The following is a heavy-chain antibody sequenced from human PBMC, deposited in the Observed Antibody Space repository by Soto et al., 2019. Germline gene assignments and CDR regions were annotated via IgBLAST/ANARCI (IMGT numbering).Heavy chain of an antibody. CDR2: ISSSSSYI. CDR3: ARAPVLLWFGELSADYYYYMDV. J-gene: IGHJ6*03. CDR1: GFTFSSYS. D-gene: IGHD3-10*01. V-gene: IGHV3-21*01. Sequence: EVQLVESGGGLVKPGGSLRLSCAASGFTFSSYSMNWVRQAPGKGLEWVSSISSSSSYIYYADSVKGRFTISRDNAKNSLYLQMKSLRAEDTAVYYCARAPVLLWFGELSADYYYYMDVWGKGTTVTVSS.